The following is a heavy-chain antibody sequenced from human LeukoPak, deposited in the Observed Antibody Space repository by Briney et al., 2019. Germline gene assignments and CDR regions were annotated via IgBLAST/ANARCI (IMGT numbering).Heavy chain of an antibody. V-gene: IGHV2-5*01. CDR1: GFSLSTSGVG. CDR3: ARLHGYSTKYALDI. Sequence: SGPTLVKPTQTLTLTCTFSGFSLSTSGVGVGWIRQPPGKALDWLALIYWNDDKRYSPSLKSRLTITKDTSKNQVVLTMTNMDPVDTATYYCARLHGYSTKYALDIWGQGTMVTVSS. D-gene: IGHD6-13*01. J-gene: IGHJ3*02. CDR2: IYWNDDK.